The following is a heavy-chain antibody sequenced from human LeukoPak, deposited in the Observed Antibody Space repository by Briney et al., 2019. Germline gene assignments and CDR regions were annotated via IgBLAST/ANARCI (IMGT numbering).Heavy chain of an antibody. CDR3: ARGERGYSYGKGGYYYGRDV. CDR1: GGSFSTSY. Sequence: PSETLSLTCTVSGGSFSTSYWSWIRQFPGKGLEWIGYIYYSGSTNYNPSLQSRVTISVDTSKNQFSLKLSSVTAADTAVYYCARGERGYSYGKGGYYYGRDVWGQGTTVTVSS. V-gene: IGHV4-59*01. J-gene: IGHJ6*02. D-gene: IGHD5-18*01. CDR2: IYYSGST.